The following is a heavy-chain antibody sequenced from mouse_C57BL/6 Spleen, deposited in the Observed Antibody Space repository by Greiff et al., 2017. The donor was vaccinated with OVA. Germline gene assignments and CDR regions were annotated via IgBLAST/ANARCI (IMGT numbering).Heavy chain of an antibody. V-gene: IGHV1-82*01. Sequence: VQLQQSGPELVKPGASVKISCKASGYAFSSSWMNWVKQRPGKGLEWIGRIYPGDGDTNYNGKFKGKATLTADKSSSTAYMQLSSLTSEDSAVYFCARGYYDSSWFAYWGQGTLVTVSA. CDR2: IYPGDGDT. CDR1: GYAFSSSW. CDR3: ARGYYDSSWFAY. J-gene: IGHJ3*01. D-gene: IGHD2-4*01.